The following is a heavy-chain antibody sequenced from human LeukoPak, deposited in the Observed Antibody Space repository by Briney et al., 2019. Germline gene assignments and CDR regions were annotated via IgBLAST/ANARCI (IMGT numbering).Heavy chain of an antibody. CDR1: GGSFSGYY. V-gene: IGHV4-34*01. CDR3: ARRSSSWYQVIDY. Sequence: SKTLSLTCAVYGGSFSGYYWSRIRQPPGKGLEWIGEINHSGSTNYNPSLKSRVTISVDTSKNQFSLKLSSVTAADTAVYYCARRSSSWYQVIDYWGQGTLVTVSS. D-gene: IGHD6-13*01. CDR2: INHSGST. J-gene: IGHJ4*02.